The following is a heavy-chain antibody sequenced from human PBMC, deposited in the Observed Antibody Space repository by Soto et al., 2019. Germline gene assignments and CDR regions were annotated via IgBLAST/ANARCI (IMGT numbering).Heavy chain of an antibody. J-gene: IGHJ4*02. CDR1: GYGFTTYG. V-gene: IGHV1-18*01. Sequence: QVHLVQSGAEVKKPGASVKVSCKGSGYGFTTYGITWVRQAPGQGLEWMAWISAHNGNTNYAQKLQGIVTVTRDTSTSPAYMELRSLISDYTAVYYCARGRYGDYWGQGALVTVSS. CDR3: ARGRYGDY. D-gene: IGHD1-1*01. CDR2: ISAHNGNT.